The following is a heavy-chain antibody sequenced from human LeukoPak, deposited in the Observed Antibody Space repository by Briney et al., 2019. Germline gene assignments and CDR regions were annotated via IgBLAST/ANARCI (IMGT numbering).Heavy chain of an antibody. D-gene: IGHD4-17*01. V-gene: IGHV1-2*02. CDR3: ARGALDPETVTNYFEY. CDR2: INPNSGDT. J-gene: IGHJ4*02. Sequence: AASVKVSCKASGYTFSDHYMQWVRQAPGQGFEWLGWINPNSGDTSYARKFRGRVTMTRDMSLSTAYVELSRLTFDDTAVYYCARGALDPETVTNYFEYWAQGTLVTVSS. CDR1: GYTFSDHY.